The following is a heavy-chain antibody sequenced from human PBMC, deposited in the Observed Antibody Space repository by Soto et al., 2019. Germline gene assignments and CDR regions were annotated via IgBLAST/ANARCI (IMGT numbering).Heavy chain of an antibody. CDR3: ARRDQVRGYSYGYVYVY. D-gene: IGHD5-18*01. V-gene: IGHV5-51*01. Sequence: PGESLKISCQGSGYSFTSYWIGWVRQMPGKGLEWMGIIYPGDSDTRYSPSLQGQVTISADKSISTAYLQWSSLKASDTAMYYCARRDQVRGYSYGYVYVYWGQGTLVTVSS. J-gene: IGHJ4*02. CDR1: GYSFTSYW. CDR2: IYPGDSDT.